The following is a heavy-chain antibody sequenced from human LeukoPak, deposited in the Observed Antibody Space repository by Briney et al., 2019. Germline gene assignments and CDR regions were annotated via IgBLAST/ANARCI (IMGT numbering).Heavy chain of an antibody. Sequence: SVKVSCKASGGTFSSYAISWVRQAPGQGLEWMGGIIPIFGTANYAQKFQGRVTITADKSTSTAYMELSSLRSEDTAVYYCATSYSGSYYGNDAFDIWGQGTMVTVSS. D-gene: IGHD1-26*01. J-gene: IGHJ3*02. CDR3: ATSYSGSYYGNDAFDI. V-gene: IGHV1-69*06. CDR2: IIPIFGTA. CDR1: GGTFSSYA.